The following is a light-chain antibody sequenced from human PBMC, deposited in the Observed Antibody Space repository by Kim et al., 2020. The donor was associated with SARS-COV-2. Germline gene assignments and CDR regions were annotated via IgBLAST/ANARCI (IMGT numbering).Light chain of an antibody. V-gene: IGKV1-5*03. CDR3: QQYMTYSGT. J-gene: IGKJ1*01. CDR2: KAS. CDR1: QNIDNW. Sequence: DFQMTQSPSTLSASEGDRVTITCRASQNIDNWLAWYQLKPGKAPKLLIHKASLFQSDVPSRFSGSASGTEFTLTISSLQPDDIATYYCQQYMTYSGTFGQGTKVDIK.